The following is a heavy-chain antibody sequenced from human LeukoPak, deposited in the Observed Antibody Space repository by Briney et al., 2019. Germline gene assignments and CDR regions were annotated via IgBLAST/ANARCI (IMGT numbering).Heavy chain of an antibody. CDR1: GGSISSGGYY. D-gene: IGHD4-17*01. Sequence: SQTLSLTCTVSGGSISSGGYYWSWIRQHPGKGLEWIGYIYYSGSTYYNPSLKSRVTISVATSKTQFSLKLSSVTAADTAVYYCARGLGYGDYARSRYYFDYWGQGTLVTVSS. V-gene: IGHV4-31*03. CDR3: ARGLGYGDYARSRYYFDY. CDR2: IYYSGST. J-gene: IGHJ4*02.